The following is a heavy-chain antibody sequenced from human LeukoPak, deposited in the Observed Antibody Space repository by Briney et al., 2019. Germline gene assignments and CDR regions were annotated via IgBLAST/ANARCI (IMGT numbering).Heavy chain of an antibody. D-gene: IGHD3-22*01. Sequence: PSETLSLTCAVYGGSFTNYFWSWVRQSPGKGLEWIGEVADYGSVNYNPSLQSRVTISLGTSKNHFSLKVSSMTAADTAVYYCARRRVTMIVVSTFDSWGQGTLVTVSS. CDR2: VADYGSV. CDR3: ARRRVTMIVVSTFDS. J-gene: IGHJ4*02. CDR1: GGSFTNYF. V-gene: IGHV4-34*01.